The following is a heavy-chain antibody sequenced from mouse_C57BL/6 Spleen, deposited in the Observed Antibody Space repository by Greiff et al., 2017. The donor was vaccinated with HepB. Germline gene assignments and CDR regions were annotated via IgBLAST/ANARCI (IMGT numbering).Heavy chain of an antibody. CDR1: GYTFTSYW. V-gene: IGHV1-50*01. D-gene: IGHD2-3*01. CDR3: ARFYDGYRFFDY. Sequence: VQLQQSGAELVKPGASVKLSCKASGYTFTSYWMQWVKQRPGQGLEWIGEIDPSDSYTNYNQKFKGKATLTVDTSSSTAYMQLSSLTSEDSAVYYCARFYDGYRFFDYWGQGTTLTVSS. J-gene: IGHJ2*01. CDR2: IDPSDSYT.